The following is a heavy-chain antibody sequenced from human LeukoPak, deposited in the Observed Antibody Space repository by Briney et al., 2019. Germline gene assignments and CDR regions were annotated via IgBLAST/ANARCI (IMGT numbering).Heavy chain of an antibody. D-gene: IGHD3-3*01. Sequence: GGPLRLPVAGAGFTFNNNALTWFAKAPGKGLEGVSSFSGGGGSTEYADSVKGRFTISRDISKNMLYLQMNSLRAEDTALHYCAKMSGYYSRWASTFDFWGQGTLVTASA. V-gene: IGHV3-23*01. CDR3: AKMSGYYSRWASTFDF. J-gene: IGHJ4*02. CDR2: FSGGGGST. CDR1: GFTFNNNA.